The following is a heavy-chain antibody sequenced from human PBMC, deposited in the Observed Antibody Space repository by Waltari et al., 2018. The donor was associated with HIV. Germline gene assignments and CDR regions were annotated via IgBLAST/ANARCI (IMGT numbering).Heavy chain of an antibody. V-gene: IGHV1-8*01. D-gene: IGHD3-16*01. J-gene: IGHJ6*02. CDR1: GYMFINYD. CDR2: VNPGSGQS. Sequence: VHLVQSGAEVKRPGASMKISCKTGGYMFINYDIHWVRQASGLGPAWVGWVNPGSGQSDFAERFHGRVTMTADVSSGTTYLEMSSLTSEDTAVYYCARGAPSSDLNNFKHYALDIWGQGTTIIVSS. CDR3: ARGAPSSDLNNFKHYALDI.